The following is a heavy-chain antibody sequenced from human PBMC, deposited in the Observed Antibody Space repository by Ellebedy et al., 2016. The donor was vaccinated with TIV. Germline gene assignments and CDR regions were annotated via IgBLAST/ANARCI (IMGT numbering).Heavy chain of an antibody. J-gene: IGHJ6*02. D-gene: IGHD2-21*02. CDR3: ARTGDPPYYYYGMDV. CDR2: VSYSGST. CDR1: GVSFSSSSYY. V-gene: IGHV4-39*01. Sequence: MPSETLSLTCIVSGVSFSSSSYYWAWIRQPPGKGLEWIGSVSYSGSTYYNPSLKSRVTISVDTSKTQFSLKVSSVTAADTAVYYCARTGDPPYYYYGMDVWGQGTTVTVSS.